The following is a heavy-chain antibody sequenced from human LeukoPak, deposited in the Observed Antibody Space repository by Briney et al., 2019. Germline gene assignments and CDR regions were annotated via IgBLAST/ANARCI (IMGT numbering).Heavy chain of an antibody. CDR3: ARDPSSGRYWYFDL. D-gene: IGHD6-19*01. J-gene: IGHJ2*01. CDR1: GFTVSTNY. V-gene: IGHV3-53*01. CDR2: IYSGGTT. Sequence: PGGSLRLSCAASGFTVSTNYMSWVRQAPGKGLEWCSIIYSGGTTYYADSVKGRFSISRDNSKNTLYLQMNSLRAEDTAVYYCARDPSSGRYWYFDLWGRGTLVTVSS.